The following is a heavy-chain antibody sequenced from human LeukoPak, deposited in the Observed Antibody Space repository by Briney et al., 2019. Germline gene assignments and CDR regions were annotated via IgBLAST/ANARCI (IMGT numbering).Heavy chain of an antibody. V-gene: IGHV3-15*07. CDR2: IKSKTDGGTT. CDR3: TTWVEMATADFDY. J-gene: IGHJ4*02. D-gene: IGHD5-24*01. CDR1: GFTFSNAW. Sequence: GGSLRLSCAASGFTFSNAWMNGVRQAPGKGRVWVGRIKSKTDGGTTDYAAPVKARFTISRDDSQNTLYLQMNSLKTEDTAVYYCTTWVEMATADFDYWGQGTLVTVSS.